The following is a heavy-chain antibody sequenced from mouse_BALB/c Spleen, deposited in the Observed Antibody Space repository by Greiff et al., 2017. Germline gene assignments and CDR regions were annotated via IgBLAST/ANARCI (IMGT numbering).Heavy chain of an antibody. CDR3: ASEYGSDPFAY. Sequence: VQLQQSGAELVKPGASVKLSCTASGFNIKDTYMHWVKQRPEQGLEWIGRIDPANGNTKYDPKFQGKATITADTSSNTAYLQISSLTSVDTAVYYCASEYGSDPFAYWGQGTLVTVSA. V-gene: IGHV14-3*02. D-gene: IGHD2-10*02. J-gene: IGHJ3*01. CDR1: GFNIKDTY. CDR2: IDPANGNT.